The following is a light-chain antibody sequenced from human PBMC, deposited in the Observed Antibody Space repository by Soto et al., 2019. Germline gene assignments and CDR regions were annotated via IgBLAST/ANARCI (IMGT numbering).Light chain of an antibody. V-gene: IGKV1-5*03. CDR2: KAS. Sequence: DIQMTQSPSTLSASVGDRVTITCRASQSISSWLAWYQQKPGKAPKLLIYKASSLESRVPSRFSGSGSGTEFTLTISSLQPDDFATYYCQQYNSYPLTCGGGTKVEIK. J-gene: IGKJ4*01. CDR3: QQYNSYPLT. CDR1: QSISSW.